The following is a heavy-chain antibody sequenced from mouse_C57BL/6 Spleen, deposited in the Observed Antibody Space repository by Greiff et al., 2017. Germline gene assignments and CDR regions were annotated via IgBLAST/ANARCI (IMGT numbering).Heavy chain of an antibody. J-gene: IGHJ4*01. V-gene: IGHV5-4*01. Sequence: DVMLVESGGGLVKPGGSLKLSCAASGFTFSSYAMSWVRQTPEKRLEWVATLSDGGSYTYYPDNVKGRFTISRDNAKNNLYLQMSHLKSEDTAMYYCARDRDYDAMDYWGQGTSVTVSS. CDR3: ARDRDYDAMDY. CDR1: GFTFSSYA. CDR2: LSDGGSYT.